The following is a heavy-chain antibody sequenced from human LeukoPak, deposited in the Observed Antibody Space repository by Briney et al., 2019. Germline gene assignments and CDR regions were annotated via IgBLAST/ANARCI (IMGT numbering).Heavy chain of an antibody. D-gene: IGHD1-1*01. CDR3: AKEMATGTTDALHI. Sequence: GGSLRVSCAASGFTFSSYGMHWVRQAPGKGLEWVAVISYDGSNKYYADSVKGRFTISRDNSKNTLYLQMNSLRAEDTAVYYCAKEMATGTTDALHIWGQGTMVTVSS. V-gene: IGHV3-30*18. CDR1: GFTFSSYG. J-gene: IGHJ3*02. CDR2: ISYDGSNK.